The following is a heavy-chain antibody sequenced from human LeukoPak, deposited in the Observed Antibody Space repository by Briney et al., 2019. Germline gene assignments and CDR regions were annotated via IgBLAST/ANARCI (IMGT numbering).Heavy chain of an antibody. Sequence: TSETLSHTCAVYGGSFSGYYWSWIRQPPGKGLGWIGEINHSGSTNYNPSLKSRVTISVDTSKNQFSLKLSSVTAADTAVYYCARRPLGYCSGGSCYKPEVDYWGQGTLVTVSS. CDR1: GGSFSGYY. J-gene: IGHJ4*02. CDR3: ARRPLGYCSGGSCYKPEVDY. D-gene: IGHD2-15*01. V-gene: IGHV4-34*01. CDR2: INHSGST.